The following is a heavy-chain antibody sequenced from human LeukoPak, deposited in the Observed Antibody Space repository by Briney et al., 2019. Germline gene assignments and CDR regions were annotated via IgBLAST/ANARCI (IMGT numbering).Heavy chain of an antibody. CDR3: ARENDIAVASRTGYMDV. CDR1: GGSISSYY. V-gene: IGHV4-4*07. J-gene: IGHJ6*03. D-gene: IGHD2-2*01. Sequence: KPSETLSLTCTVSGGSISSYYWSWIRRPAGKGLEWIGRIYKSGSTNYNPSLNSRLTMSVDTSNNQFSLKLSSVTAADTAVYYCARENDIAVASRTGYMDVWGKGTTVTVSS. CDR2: IYKSGST.